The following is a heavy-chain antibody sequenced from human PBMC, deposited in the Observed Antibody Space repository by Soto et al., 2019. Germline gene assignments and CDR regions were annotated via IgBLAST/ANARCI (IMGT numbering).Heavy chain of an antibody. V-gene: IGHV4-34*01. D-gene: IGHD5-12*01. Sequence: SETLSLTCAVYGGSFSGYYWSWIRQPPGKGLEWIGEINHSGGTNYNPSLKSRVTISVDTSKNQFSLKLSSVTAADTAVYYCAREGEMATIWGQGTLVTVSS. CDR2: INHSGGT. CDR3: AREGEMATI. CDR1: GGSFSGYY. J-gene: IGHJ4*02.